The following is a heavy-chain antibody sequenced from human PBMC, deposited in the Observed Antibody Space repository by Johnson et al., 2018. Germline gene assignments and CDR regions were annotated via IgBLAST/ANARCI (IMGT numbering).Heavy chain of an antibody. CDR1: GGSISSASYY. Sequence: QVQLQESGPGLVKPSQTXSLTCTVSGGSISSASYYWSWIRQPAGTGLEWIGRIYTSGSPNYNPSLKSRVTISVDTSKNQFSLKLGSVTAADTAGYYCARSGGGSYRNYYYYYMDVWGKGTTVTVSS. CDR2: IYTSGSP. J-gene: IGHJ6*03. V-gene: IGHV4-61*02. CDR3: ARSGGGSYRNYYYYYMDV. D-gene: IGHD1-26*01.